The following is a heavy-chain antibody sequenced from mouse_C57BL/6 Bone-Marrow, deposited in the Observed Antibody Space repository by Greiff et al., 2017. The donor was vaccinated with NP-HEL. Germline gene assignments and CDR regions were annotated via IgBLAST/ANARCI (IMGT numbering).Heavy chain of an antibody. J-gene: IGHJ3*01. CDR2: IDPENGDT. Sequence: EVKLMESGAELVRPGASVKLSCTASGFNIKDDYMHWVKQRPEQGLEWIGWIDPENGDTEYASKFQGKATITADTSSNTAYLQLSSLTSEDTAVYYCNYDYDPFAYWGQGTLVTVSA. V-gene: IGHV14-4*01. CDR1: GFNIKDDY. D-gene: IGHD2-4*01. CDR3: NYDYDPFAY.